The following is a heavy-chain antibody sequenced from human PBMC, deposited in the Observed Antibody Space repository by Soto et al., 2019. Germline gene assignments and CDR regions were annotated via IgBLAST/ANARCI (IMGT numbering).Heavy chain of an antibody. D-gene: IGHD4-17*01. CDR3: ARDTVTTPHYYHYGMDV. CDR1: GGSISSGDYY. Sequence: QVQLQESGPGLVKPSQTLSLTCTVSGGSISSGDYYWSWIRQPPGKGLEWIGYIYYSGSTYYNPSLKSRVTISVDTSKNQFSLKLSSVTAADTAVYYCARDTVTTPHYYHYGMDVWGQGTTVTVSS. J-gene: IGHJ6*02. V-gene: IGHV4-30-4*01. CDR2: IYYSGST.